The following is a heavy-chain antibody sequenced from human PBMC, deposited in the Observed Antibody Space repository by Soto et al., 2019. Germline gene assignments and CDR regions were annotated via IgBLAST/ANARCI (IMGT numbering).Heavy chain of an antibody. CDR1: GGSISSYY. CDR2: IYYSGST. D-gene: IGHD3-3*01. V-gene: IGHV4-59*08. CDR3: ARQPYYDFWSGYYTPEAFDI. Sequence: PSETLSLTCTVSGGSISSYYWSWIRQPPGKGLEWIGYIYYSGSTNYNPSLKSRVTISVDTSKNQFSLKLSSVTAADTAVYYCARQPYYDFWSGYYTPEAFDIWGQGTMVTVSS. J-gene: IGHJ3*02.